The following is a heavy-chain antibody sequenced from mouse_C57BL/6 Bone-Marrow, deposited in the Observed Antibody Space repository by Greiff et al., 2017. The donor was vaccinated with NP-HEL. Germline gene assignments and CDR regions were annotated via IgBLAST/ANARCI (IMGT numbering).Heavy chain of an antibody. V-gene: IGHV1-55*01. CDR3: ANSNWDEKGFAY. CDR1: GYTFTSYW. J-gene: IGHJ3*01. Sequence: QVQLKQPGAELVKPGASVKMSCKASGYTFTSYWITWVKQRPGQGLEWIGDIYPGSGSTNYNEKFKSKATLTVDTSSSTAYMQLSSLTSEDSAVYYCANSNWDEKGFAYWGQGTLVTVSA. CDR2: IYPGSGST. D-gene: IGHD4-1*01.